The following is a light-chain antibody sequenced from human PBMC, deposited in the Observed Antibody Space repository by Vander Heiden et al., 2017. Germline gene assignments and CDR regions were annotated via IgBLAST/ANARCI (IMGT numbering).Light chain of an antibody. CDR3: STWDTSLSAVV. Sequence: QSVLTQPPSVSAAPGQKVTISCSGSSSNIGNNYVPWYQQFQGTTPKLLISDNNKRPSGTPDRFSGSKSGTSATLGITGLQTGDEADYYCSTWDTSLSAVVFGGGTKVNVL. V-gene: IGLV1-51*01. CDR1: SSNIGNNY. J-gene: IGLJ3*02. CDR2: DNN.